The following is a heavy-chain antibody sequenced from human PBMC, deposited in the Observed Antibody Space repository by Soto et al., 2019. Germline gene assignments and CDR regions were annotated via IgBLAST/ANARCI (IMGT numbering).Heavy chain of an antibody. J-gene: IGHJ5*02. Sequence: ASVKVSCKASGYTFTTFDINWVRQATGQGLEWMGWISAYNGNTNYAQKLQGRVTMTTDTSTSTAYMELRSLRSDDTAVYYCARAPRLVGWFDPWGQGTLVTVSS. CDR2: ISAYNGNT. CDR3: ARAPRLVGWFDP. D-gene: IGHD1-26*01. CDR1: GYTFTTFD. V-gene: IGHV1-18*01.